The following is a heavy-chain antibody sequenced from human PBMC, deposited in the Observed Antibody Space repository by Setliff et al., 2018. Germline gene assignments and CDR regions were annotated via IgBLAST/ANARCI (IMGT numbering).Heavy chain of an antibody. CDR2: INSGGSKV. D-gene: IGHD3-22*01. J-gene: IGHJ4*02. V-gene: IGHV3-48*03. CDR1: GFTFRSYE. CDR3: ARSINGYQQRYDI. Sequence: GGSLRLSCAASGFTFRSYEMNWVRQTPGKGLEWVSYINSGGSKVYYADSVKGRFTISRDNAKNSLYLLMKSVRVDDTAVYYCARSINGYQQRYDIWGQGALVTVS.